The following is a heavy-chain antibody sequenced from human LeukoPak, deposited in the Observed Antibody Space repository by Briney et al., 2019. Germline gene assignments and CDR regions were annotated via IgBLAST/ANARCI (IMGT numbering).Heavy chain of an antibody. CDR2: IYYSGST. CDR3: ARVRLQLLLDY. J-gene: IGHJ4*02. V-gene: IGHV4-31*03. Sequence: SETLSLTCTVSGGSISSGGYYWSWIRQHPGKGLEWIGYIYYSGSTYYNPSLKSRVTISVDTSKYQFSLKLSSVTAADTAVYYCARVRLQLLLDYWGQGTLVTVSS. CDR1: GGSISSGGYY. D-gene: IGHD3-22*01.